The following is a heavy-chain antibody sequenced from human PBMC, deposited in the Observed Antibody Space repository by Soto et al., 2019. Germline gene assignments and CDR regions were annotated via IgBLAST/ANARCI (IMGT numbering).Heavy chain of an antibody. Sequence: SETLSLTCAVSGDSITGDNWWSWVRQPPGKGLEWIGEIHHSGATNYNPSLKSRVTISVDKSKNQFSLNLSSVTAADTAMYYCARAGVATIYPGNNWFDPWGQGTLVTVSS. V-gene: IGHV4-4*02. CDR2: IHHSGAT. CDR1: GDSITGDNW. J-gene: IGHJ5*02. CDR3: ARAGVATIYPGNNWFDP. D-gene: IGHD5-12*01.